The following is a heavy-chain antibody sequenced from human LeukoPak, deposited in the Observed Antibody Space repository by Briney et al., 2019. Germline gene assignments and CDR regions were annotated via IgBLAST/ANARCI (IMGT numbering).Heavy chain of an antibody. V-gene: IGHV1-2*02. CDR2: INPKSGGA. J-gene: IGHJ4*02. Sequence: ASVKVSCKASGFTFNAYNIHWVRQAPGQGLEWMGWINPKSGGANYAQKFQGRVTMTWDTSISTAYMELSRLRSDDTAVYYCARDASIVGATIGLDYWGQGTLVTVSS. CDR1: GFTFNAYN. CDR3: ARDASIVGATIGLDY. D-gene: IGHD1-26*01.